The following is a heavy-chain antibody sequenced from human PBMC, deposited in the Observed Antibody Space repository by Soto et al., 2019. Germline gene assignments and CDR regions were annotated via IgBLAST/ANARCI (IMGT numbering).Heavy chain of an antibody. CDR3: ARDYYGMDV. J-gene: IGHJ6*02. CDR1: GGSISSGGYS. V-gene: IGHV4-30-2*06. CDR2: TYQSGSA. Sequence: KPSETLSLTCTVSGGSISSGGYSWTWIRQSPGKGLEWIGYTYQSGSAYYNPSLKSRVTISVDRSKNQFSLNLTSVTAADTAVYCCARDYYGMDVWGQGTTVTVSS.